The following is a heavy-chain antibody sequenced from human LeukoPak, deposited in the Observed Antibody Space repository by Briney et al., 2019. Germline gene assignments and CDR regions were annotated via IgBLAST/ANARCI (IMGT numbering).Heavy chain of an antibody. D-gene: IGHD3-22*01. CDR2: ISGSGGST. Sequence: GGSLRLSCAASGFTFSSYGMSWVRQAPGKGLEWVSAISGSGGSTYYADSVKGRFTISRDNSKNTLYLQMNSLRAEDTAVYYCAKAIPLVVVIPGAFDIWGQGTKVTVSS. V-gene: IGHV3-23*01. J-gene: IGHJ3*02. CDR3: AKAIPLVVVIPGAFDI. CDR1: GFTFSSYG.